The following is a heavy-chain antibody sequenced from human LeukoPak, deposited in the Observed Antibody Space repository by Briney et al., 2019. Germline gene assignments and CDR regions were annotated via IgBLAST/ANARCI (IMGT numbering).Heavy chain of an antibody. D-gene: IGHD3-10*01. CDR3: ARAGSGSSRFFDY. J-gene: IGHJ4*02. Sequence: SVEVSCKASGGTFSSYAISWVRQAPGQGLEWMGGIIPIFGTANYAQKFQGRVTITADESTSTAYMELSSLRSEDTAVYYCARAGSGSSRFFDYWGQGTLVTVSS. CDR1: GGTFSSYA. V-gene: IGHV1-69*13. CDR2: IIPIFGTA.